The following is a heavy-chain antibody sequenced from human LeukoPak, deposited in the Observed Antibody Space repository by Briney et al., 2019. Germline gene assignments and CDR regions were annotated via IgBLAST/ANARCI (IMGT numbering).Heavy chain of an antibody. D-gene: IGHD3-22*01. CDR1: GLSFNRYS. Sequence: PGGSLRLSCAASGLSFNRYSMNWVRQAPGKGLEWISSISSSSGHIYYADSVRGRFTISRDNAQTSLYLQMHSLRAEDTAIYFCAGGSSVNSYYFDCWGQGTLVTVSS. J-gene: IGHJ4*02. CDR2: ISSSSGHI. CDR3: AGGSSVNSYYFDC. V-gene: IGHV3-21*06.